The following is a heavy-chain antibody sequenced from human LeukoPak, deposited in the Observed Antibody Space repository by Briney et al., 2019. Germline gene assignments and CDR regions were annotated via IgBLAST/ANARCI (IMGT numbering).Heavy chain of an antibody. CDR2: TNPNSGGT. D-gene: IGHD6-13*01. V-gene: IGHV1-2*02. CDR3: AREGGRAGDSSSWPFDY. CDR1: GYTFTGYY. Sequence: ASVKVSCKASGYTFTGYYMHWVRQAPGQGLEWMGWTNPNSGGTNYAQKFQGRVTMTRDTSISTAYMELSRLRSDDTAVYYCAREGGRAGDSSSWPFDYWGQGTLVTVSS. J-gene: IGHJ4*02.